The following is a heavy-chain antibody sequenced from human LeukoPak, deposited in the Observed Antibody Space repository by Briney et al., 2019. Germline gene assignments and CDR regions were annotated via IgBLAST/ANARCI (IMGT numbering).Heavy chain of an antibody. CDR3: ARGGPNRYSSGLIDY. D-gene: IGHD6-19*01. CDR2: MYLGGTT. J-gene: IGHJ4*02. Sequence: SETLSLTCIVSGGSISSLNLWSWLRQPPGKGLEWIGEMYLGGTTNFNPSLKSRVTISVDTSKNQFSLKLSSVTAADTAVYYCARGGPNRYSSGLIDYWGQGTLVTVSS. V-gene: IGHV4-4*02. CDR1: GGSISSLNL.